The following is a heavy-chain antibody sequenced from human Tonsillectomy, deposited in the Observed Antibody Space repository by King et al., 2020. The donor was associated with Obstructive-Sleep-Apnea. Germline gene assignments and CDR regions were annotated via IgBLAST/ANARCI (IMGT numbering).Heavy chain of an antibody. Sequence: VQLVESGGELVQPGGSLRLSCVVSGFTFSNYAMNWVRQAPGKGLEWVSGISGRGTRTYYADSVKGRFTVSRDNWRNTQYLQMNSLGADDTAIYYCAKDARYCMSANCFAALEYWGQGALVTVSS. CDR3: AKDARYCMSANCFAALEY. V-gene: IGHV3-23*04. CDR1: GFTFSNYA. J-gene: IGHJ4*02. CDR2: ISGRGTRT. D-gene: IGHD2-2*01.